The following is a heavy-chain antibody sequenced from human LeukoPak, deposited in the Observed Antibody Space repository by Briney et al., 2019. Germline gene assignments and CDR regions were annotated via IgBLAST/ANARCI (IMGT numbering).Heavy chain of an antibody. V-gene: IGHV4-59*08. D-gene: IGHD6-13*01. CDR3: ARRSGTSRHYGMDV. CDR1: GGSFSGYY. CDR2: IYYSGST. Sequence: SETLSLTCAVYGGSFSGYYWSWIRQPPGKGLEWIGYIYYSGSTNYNPSLKSRVTISVDTSKNQFSLKLSSVTAADTAVYYCARRSGTSRHYGMDVWGQGTTVTVSS. J-gene: IGHJ6*02.